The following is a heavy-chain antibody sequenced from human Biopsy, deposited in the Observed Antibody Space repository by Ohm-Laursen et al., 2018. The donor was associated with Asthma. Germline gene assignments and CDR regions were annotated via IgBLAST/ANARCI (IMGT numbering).Heavy chain of an antibody. V-gene: IGHV1-69*01. D-gene: IGHD2-2*01. CDR2: INSVFGTT. CDR3: ARKAGSCISRTCYSMDF. J-gene: IGHJ4*02. Sequence: SSVKASCKSLGGTFNTYVIGWARQAPGQGLEWMGGINSVFGTTTYPQKFQDRVTITADDSTSTVYMELSSLRAEDTAVYYCARKAGSCISRTCYSMDFWGQGTLVTVSS. CDR1: GGTFNTYV.